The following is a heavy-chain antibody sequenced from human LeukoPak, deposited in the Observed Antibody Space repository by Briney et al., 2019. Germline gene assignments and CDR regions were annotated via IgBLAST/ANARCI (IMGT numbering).Heavy chain of an antibody. CDR2: IKQDASEK. V-gene: IGHV3-7*01. Sequence: GGSRTLACAASGFTFAGYWTSWVSQAPGKGMEWAANIKQDASEKYYVAEVKGRFTISRDNAKNTLYLQMNSLRAEDTAVYYCVRDRGRASVDYWGQGTLVTVSS. CDR1: GFTFAGYW. J-gene: IGHJ4*02. D-gene: IGHD1-26*01. CDR3: VRDRGRASVDY.